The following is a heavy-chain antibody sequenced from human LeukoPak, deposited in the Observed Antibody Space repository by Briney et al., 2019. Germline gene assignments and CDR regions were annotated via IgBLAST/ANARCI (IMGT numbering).Heavy chain of an antibody. CDR1: GFTFSSYG. D-gene: IGHD3-16*01. V-gene: IGHV3-30*18. CDR3: AKDLGANVGQETDY. CDR2: ISYDGSNK. J-gene: IGHJ4*02. Sequence: GGSLRLSCAASGFTFSSYGMHWVRQAPGKGLEWVAVISYDGSNKYYADSVKGRFTISRDNAKNSLYLQMNSLRAEDTALYYCAKDLGANVGQETDYWGQGTLVTVSS.